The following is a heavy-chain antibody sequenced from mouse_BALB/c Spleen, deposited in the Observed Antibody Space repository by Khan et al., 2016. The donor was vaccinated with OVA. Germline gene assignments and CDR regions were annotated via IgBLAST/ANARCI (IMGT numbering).Heavy chain of an antibody. J-gene: IGHJ2*01. CDR3: EKIYGGDFDY. V-gene: IGHV1-20*02. CDR1: GYSFTGYF. Sequence: VQLKESGPELVKPGASMKISCTASGYSFTGYFMHWVLQSPGKSLEWIGRINPHFGETFYTQKFVEQDTFTVDASSSTAHLELRSLASEDSAVYYCEKIYGGDFDYWGQGTMLTVS. CDR2: INPHFGET. D-gene: IGHD1-1*02.